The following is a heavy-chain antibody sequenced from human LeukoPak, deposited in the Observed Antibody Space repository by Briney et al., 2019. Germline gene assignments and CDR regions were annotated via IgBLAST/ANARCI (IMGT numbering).Heavy chain of an antibody. J-gene: IGHJ4*02. V-gene: IGHV1-18*01. D-gene: IGHD5-18*01. Sequence: GASVKVSCKASGYTFTSYGISWVRRAPGQGLEWMGWISAYNGNTNYAQKLQGRVTMTTDTSTSTAYMELRSLRSDDTAVYYCARDVGGYSYGPYYFDYWGQGTLVTVSS. CDR3: ARDVGGYSYGPYYFDY. CDR2: ISAYNGNT. CDR1: GYTFTSYG.